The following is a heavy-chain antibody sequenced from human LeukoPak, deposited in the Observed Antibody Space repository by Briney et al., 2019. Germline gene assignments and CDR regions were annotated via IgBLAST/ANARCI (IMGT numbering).Heavy chain of an antibody. CDR1: GYTFTSYY. CDR3: ARDHKMDYYGSGSSDAFDI. D-gene: IGHD3-10*01. V-gene: IGHV1-46*01. CDR2: INPSGGST. Sequence: ASVKVSCKASGYTFTSYYMHWVRQAPGQGLEWMGIINPSGGSTSYAQKFQGRVTMTRDTSTSTVYMELSSLRSEDTAVYYCARDHKMDYYGSGSSDAFDIWGQGTMVTVSS. J-gene: IGHJ3*02.